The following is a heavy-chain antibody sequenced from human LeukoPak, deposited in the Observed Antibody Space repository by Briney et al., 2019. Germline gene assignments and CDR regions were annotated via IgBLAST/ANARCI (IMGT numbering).Heavy chain of an antibody. D-gene: IGHD1-26*01. J-gene: IGHJ4*02. CDR1: GGTFSSYA. CDR2: IIPIFGTA. V-gene: IGHV1-69*13. Sequence: SVKVSCKASGGTFSSYAISWVRQAPGQGLEWMGGIIPIFGTANYAQKFQGRVTITADESTSTAHMELSSLRSEDTAVYYCARVLVRNLGATYYFDYWGQGTLVTVSS. CDR3: ARVLVRNLGATYYFDY.